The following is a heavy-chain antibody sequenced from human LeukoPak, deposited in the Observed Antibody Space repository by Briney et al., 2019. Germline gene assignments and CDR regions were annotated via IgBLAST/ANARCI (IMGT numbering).Heavy chain of an antibody. D-gene: IGHD1-26*01. CDR2: IIPIFGTA. V-gene: IGHV1-69*13. CDR3: ARGLGPLGAFDI. J-gene: IGHJ3*02. Sequence: SVKVSCKASGYTFTSYAMHWVRQAPGQGLEWMGGIIPIFGTANYAQKFQGRVTITADESTSTAYMELSSLRSEDTAVYYCARGLGPLGAFDIWGQGTMVTVSS. CDR1: GYTFTSYA.